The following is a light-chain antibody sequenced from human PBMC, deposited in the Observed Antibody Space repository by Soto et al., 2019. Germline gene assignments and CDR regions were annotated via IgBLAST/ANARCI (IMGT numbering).Light chain of an antibody. J-gene: IGKJ1*01. CDR1: QSVSTY. CDR2: TAS. CDR3: QQTYITPPT. V-gene: IGKV1-39*01. Sequence: DILMTQSPSALSASVGDRVTITCRASQSVSTYLNWYQQKPGKAPKLLIYTASSLQSGVPSRFSGSGSGTDFTLTVSSLQPEDFATYYCQQTYITPPTFGQGTKVEIK.